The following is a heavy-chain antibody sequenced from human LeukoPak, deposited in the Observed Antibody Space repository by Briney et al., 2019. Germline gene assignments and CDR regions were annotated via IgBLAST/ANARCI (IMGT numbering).Heavy chain of an antibody. CDR1: GFTFSDYY. J-gene: IGHJ6*02. V-gene: IGHV3-11*01. CDR2: ISSSGSTI. CDR3: ARVSPYYYYGMDV. Sequence: SGGSLRLSCAASGFTFSDYYMSWIRQAPGKGLEWVSYISSSGSTIYYADSVKGRFTISRDNAKNSLYLQMNSLRAEDTAVYYCARVSPYYYYGMDVWGQGTTVTVSS.